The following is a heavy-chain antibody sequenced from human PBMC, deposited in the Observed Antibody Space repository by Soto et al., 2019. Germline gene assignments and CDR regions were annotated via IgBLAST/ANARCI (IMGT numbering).Heavy chain of an antibody. CDR2: IYHSGST. CDR3: AIQEPRGMDV. V-gene: IGHV4-4*02. CDR1: GGSISSSNW. D-gene: IGHD1-1*01. Sequence: QVQLQESGPGLVKPSGTLSLTCAVSGGSISSSNWCSWVRQPPGKGLEWIGEIYHSGSTNYNPSLKXXVXIXXVKSKNQFSLKLSSVTAADTAVYYCAIQEPRGMDVWGQGTTVTVSS. J-gene: IGHJ6*02.